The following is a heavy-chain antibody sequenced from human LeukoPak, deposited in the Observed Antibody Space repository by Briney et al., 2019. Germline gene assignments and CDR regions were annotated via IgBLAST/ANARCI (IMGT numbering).Heavy chain of an antibody. Sequence: GGSLRLSCAASGFTVSSNYMSWVRQAPGKGLDWVSMIYSGGSTNYADSVKGRFTISRDSSKNTLYLQMNSLRAEDTAVYYCVTRLAWGQGTLVTVSS. V-gene: IGHV3-53*01. CDR2: IYSGGST. CDR1: GFTVSSNY. J-gene: IGHJ5*02. D-gene: IGHD3-16*01. CDR3: VTRLA.